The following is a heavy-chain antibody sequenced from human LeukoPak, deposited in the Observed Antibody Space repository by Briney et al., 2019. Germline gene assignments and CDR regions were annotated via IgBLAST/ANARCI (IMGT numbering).Heavy chain of an antibody. CDR1: GFTFSDYA. CDR3: AKPLASRPPYYYDSSGYWPDVF. CDR2: ISGSGGST. V-gene: IGHV3-23*01. J-gene: IGHJ4*02. D-gene: IGHD3-22*01. Sequence: HPGGSLRLSCAASGFTFSDYAMFWVRQAPGKGLEWVSAISGSGGSTYYADSVKGRFTISRDNSKNTLYLQMNSLRAEDTAVYYCAKPLASRPPYYYDSSGYWPDVFWGQGTLVTVSS.